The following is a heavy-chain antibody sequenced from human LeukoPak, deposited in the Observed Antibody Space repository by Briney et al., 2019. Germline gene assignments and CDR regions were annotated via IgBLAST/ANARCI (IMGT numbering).Heavy chain of an antibody. CDR3: ARTPNLAYCSSTSCYGTTFDP. J-gene: IGHJ5*02. D-gene: IGHD2-2*01. Sequence: SETLSLTCTVSGGSISSYYWSWIRQPPGKGLEWIGYIYTSGSTNYNPSLKSRVTISVDTSKNQFSLKLSSVTAADTAVYYCARTPNLAYCSSTSCYGTTFDPWGQGTLVTLSS. CDR2: IYTSGST. CDR1: GGSISSYY. V-gene: IGHV4-4*09.